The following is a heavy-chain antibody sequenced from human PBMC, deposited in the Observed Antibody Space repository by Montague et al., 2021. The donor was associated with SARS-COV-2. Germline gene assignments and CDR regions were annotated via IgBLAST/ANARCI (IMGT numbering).Heavy chain of an antibody. CDR1: GGSISGYY. Sequence: SETLSLTCTVSGGSISGYYWSWIRQSPGKGLEWIGYIYYSGSTKYNPFLESRVTVSVDRSKNQVSLKLSSVTPADTAVYFCARRPGASYYVFWSGGFDIWGQGTMVTVS. CDR3: ARRPGASYYVFWSGGFDI. D-gene: IGHD3-3*01. V-gene: IGHV4-59*01. J-gene: IGHJ3*02. CDR2: IYYSGST.